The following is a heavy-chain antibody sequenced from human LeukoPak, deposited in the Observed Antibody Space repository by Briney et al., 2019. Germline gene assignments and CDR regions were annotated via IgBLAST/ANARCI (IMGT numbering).Heavy chain of an antibody. CDR3: AREGDSRWGELSP. CDR2: IWYDGSEQ. D-gene: IGHD3-16*02. V-gene: IGHV3-33*01. CDR1: GFTFSTYA. Sequence: PGGSLRLSYAASGFTFSTYAIHWVRQAPGKGLEWVAVIWYDGSEQYYADSVKGRFIISRDNSKSTSDLQMNSLRAEDTAVYYCAREGDSRWGELSPWGQGTLVTVSA. J-gene: IGHJ1*01.